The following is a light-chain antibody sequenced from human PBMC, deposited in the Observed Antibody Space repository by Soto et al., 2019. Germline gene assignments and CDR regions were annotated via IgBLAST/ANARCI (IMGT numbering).Light chain of an antibody. J-gene: IGKJ1*01. Sequence: EIVLTQSPATLSFSPGERATLSCGASKGLSTNLAWYQQKPGQAPRLLMYGASTRATSIPARFSGSGSGTDFTLTISSLQPEDFATYYCQQSYRTPWTFGQGTKVDIK. CDR2: GAS. V-gene: IGKV3-15*01. CDR1: KGLSTN. CDR3: QQSYRTPWT.